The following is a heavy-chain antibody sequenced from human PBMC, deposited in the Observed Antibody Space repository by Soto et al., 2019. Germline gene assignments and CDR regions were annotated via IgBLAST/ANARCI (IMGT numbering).Heavy chain of an antibody. Sequence: SENLFLNCSVSDYTINSDKYYRGWIRQRTGKSLEWICIFYYRGNAYYNPSLQTRVTISLDKSKSQFSLKLNSVTAADSAVYFCARLEGLATISYYFDFWGPGALVTVSS. CDR3: ARLEGLATISYYFDF. D-gene: IGHD5-12*01. J-gene: IGHJ4*02. CDR2: FYYRGNA. CDR1: DYTINSDKYY. V-gene: IGHV4-39*01.